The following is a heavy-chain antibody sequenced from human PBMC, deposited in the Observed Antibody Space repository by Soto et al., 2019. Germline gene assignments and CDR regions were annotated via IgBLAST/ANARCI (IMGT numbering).Heavy chain of an antibody. D-gene: IGHD6-13*01. Sequence: ASVKVSCKASGYTFTSYDINWVRQATGQGLEWMGWMNPNSGNTGYAQKFQGRVTMTRNTSISTAYMELSSLRSEDTALYYFARGPYSSSWPSEFDYWGQGTLVTVSS. CDR3: ARGPYSSSWPSEFDY. J-gene: IGHJ4*02. CDR1: GYTFTSYD. CDR2: MNPNSGNT. V-gene: IGHV1-8*01.